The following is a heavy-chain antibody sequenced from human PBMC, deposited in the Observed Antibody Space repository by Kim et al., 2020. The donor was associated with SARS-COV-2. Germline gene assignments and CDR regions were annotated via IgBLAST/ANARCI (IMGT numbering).Heavy chain of an antibody. Sequence: GGSLRLSCAASGFTFSDFAMSWVRQAPGKGLEWVSAIGGSGGNTYYADSVKGRFTISRDNSKNTLYLQMNSLRVEDTAIYYCAKGCSSASCYSFDYWGQGALVTVSS. CDR2: IGGSGGNT. D-gene: IGHD2-2*01. CDR1: GFTFSDFA. CDR3: AKGCSSASCYSFDY. J-gene: IGHJ4*02. V-gene: IGHV3-23*01.